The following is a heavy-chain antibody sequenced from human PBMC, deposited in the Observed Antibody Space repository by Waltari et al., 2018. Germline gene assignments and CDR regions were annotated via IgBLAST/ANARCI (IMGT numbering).Heavy chain of an antibody. Sequence: QLQLQESGPGLVKPSETLSLTCTVSGGSLSSRSHYWGWIRQAPGKGLEWIGSIYHSGSDYYNTSLKSRVTISVDTSKNQFSLKLRSVTAADTAVYYCARQFGLNYFDYWGQGTLVTVSS. CDR2: IYHSGSD. J-gene: IGHJ4*02. D-gene: IGHD3-16*01. CDR1: GGSLSSRSHY. V-gene: IGHV4-39*01. CDR3: ARQFGLNYFDY.